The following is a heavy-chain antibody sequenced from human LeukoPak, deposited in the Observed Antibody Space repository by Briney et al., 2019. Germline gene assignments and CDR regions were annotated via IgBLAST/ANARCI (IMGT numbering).Heavy chain of an antibody. D-gene: IGHD3-10*01. J-gene: IGHJ4*02. V-gene: IGHV4-39*01. CDR2: IYDSGST. Sequence: SETLSLTCTVSGGSIRSSYYYWGWIRQPPGRGLEWIGSIYDSGSTYYNPSLKSRVTISVDTSKNQFSLKLSSVTAADTAVYYCATFYGSGNYYGSQTGSAADYWGQGTLVTVSS. CDR1: GGSIRSSYYY. CDR3: ATFYGSGNYYGSQTGSAADY.